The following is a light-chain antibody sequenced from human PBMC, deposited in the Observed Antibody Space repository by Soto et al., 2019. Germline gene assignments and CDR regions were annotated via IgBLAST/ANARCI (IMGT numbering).Light chain of an antibody. J-gene: IGLJ1*01. CDR3: CSYASGSTLYV. CDR1: SSDVGGYNY. V-gene: IGLV2-14*03. CDR2: DVS. Sequence: QSALTQPASVSGSPGQSITISCTGTSSDVGGYNYVSWFQQHPGKAPKLMIYDVSNRPSGVSSRFSASKSGNTASLTISGLRAEDEADYYCCSYASGSTLYVFGPGTKLTVL.